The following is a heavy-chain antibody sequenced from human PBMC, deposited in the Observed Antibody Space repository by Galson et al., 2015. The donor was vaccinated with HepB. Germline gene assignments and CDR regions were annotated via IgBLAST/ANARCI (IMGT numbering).Heavy chain of an antibody. CDR3: AKWGGGDLWSFDY. CDR1: GFTFSSYA. J-gene: IGHJ4*02. D-gene: IGHD3-10*01. CDR2: ISGSGGST. V-gene: IGHV3-23*01. Sequence: SLRLSCAASGFTFSSYAMSWVRQAPGKGLEWVSAISGSGGSTYYADSVKGRFTISRDNSKNTLYLQMNSLRAEDTAVYYCAKWGGGDLWSFDYWGQGTLVTVSS.